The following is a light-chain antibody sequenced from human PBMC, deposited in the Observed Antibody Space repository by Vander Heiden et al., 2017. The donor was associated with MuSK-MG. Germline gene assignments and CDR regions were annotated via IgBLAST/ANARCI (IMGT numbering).Light chain of an antibody. J-gene: IGKJ2*01. CDR2: GAS. CDR3: QQSYTSPQT. V-gene: IGKV1-39*01. Sequence: DIQMTQSPSSLSASVGDRVTITCRASQSISSYLNWYQQKAGKVPKLLIYGASSLQSGAPSRFSGSGSGTDFTLTISRLQPEDFATYYCQQSYTSPQTFGQGTKLEIK. CDR1: QSISSY.